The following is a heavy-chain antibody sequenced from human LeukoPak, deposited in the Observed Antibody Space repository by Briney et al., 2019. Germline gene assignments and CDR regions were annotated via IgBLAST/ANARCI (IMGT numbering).Heavy chain of an antibody. D-gene: IGHD5-24*01. J-gene: IGHJ4*02. CDR2: ISWNSGSI. CDR1: GFTIDDYA. V-gene: IGHV3-9*01. CDR3: AKGESGGEMSTIDY. Sequence: PGRSLRLSCAASGFTIDDYALHWVRQAPGKGLEWVSGISWNSGSIGYADSVKGRFTISRDNAKNSLYLQMNSLRAEDTALYYCAKGESGGEMSTIDYWGQGTLVTVSS.